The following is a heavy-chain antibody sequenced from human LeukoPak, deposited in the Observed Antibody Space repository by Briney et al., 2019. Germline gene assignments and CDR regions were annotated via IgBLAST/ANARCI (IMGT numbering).Heavy chain of an antibody. J-gene: IGHJ4*02. CDR1: GGSFSGYY. CDR3: ARHQYSYGYGFDY. CDR2: INHSGST. Sequence: SETLSLTCAVYGGSFSGYYWSWIRQPPGKGLEWIGEINHSGSTNYNPSLKSRVTISVDTSKNQFSLKLSSVTAADTAVYYCARHQYSYGYGFDYWGQGTLVTVSS. V-gene: IGHV4-34*01. D-gene: IGHD5-18*01.